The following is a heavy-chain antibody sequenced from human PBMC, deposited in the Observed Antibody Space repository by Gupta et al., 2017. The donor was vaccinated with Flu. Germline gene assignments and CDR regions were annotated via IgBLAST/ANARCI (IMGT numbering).Heavy chain of an antibody. D-gene: IGHD5-18*01. CDR2: INPDDGNT. Sequence: TSYAMHWVRQAPGKRPEWLGWINPDDGNTKYSQKFQGRLTITRDTSASTAYMELSSLRSEDTAGYYCARRGTGIVEYSYGHWWFDPWGQGTLVTVSS. J-gene: IGHJ5*02. V-gene: IGHV1-3*01. CDR3: ARRGTGIVEYSYGHWWFDP. CDR1: TSYA.